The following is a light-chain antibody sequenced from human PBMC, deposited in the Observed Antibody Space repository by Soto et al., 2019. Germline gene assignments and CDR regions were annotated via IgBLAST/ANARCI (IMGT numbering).Light chain of an antibody. CDR1: QGISNF. Sequence: DIQMTQSPSSLSASVGDRVTITCRASQGISNFLAWYQQKPGKVPKLLIYAASTLQSGVPSQFSGSVSGTDFTLTISSLQPDDVATDCGQKYNSVPWTFGQGTKVEIK. CDR3: QKYNSVPWT. J-gene: IGKJ1*01. CDR2: AAS. V-gene: IGKV1-27*01.